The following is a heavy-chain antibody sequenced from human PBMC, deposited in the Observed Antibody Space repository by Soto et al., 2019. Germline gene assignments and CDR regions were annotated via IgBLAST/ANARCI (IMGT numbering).Heavy chain of an antibody. D-gene: IGHD3-10*01. V-gene: IGHV4-34*01. Sequence: SETLSLTCAVYGGSFSGYYWSWIRQPPGKGLEWIGEINHSGSTNYNPSLKSRVTISVDTSKNQFSLKLSSVTAADTAVYYCARGSGLFYMDGWGKGTTVTVSS. CDR1: GGSFSGYY. J-gene: IGHJ6*03. CDR3: ARGSGLFYMDG. CDR2: INHSGST.